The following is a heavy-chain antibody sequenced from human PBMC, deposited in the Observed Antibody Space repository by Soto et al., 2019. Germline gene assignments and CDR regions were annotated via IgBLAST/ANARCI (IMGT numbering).Heavy chain of an antibody. CDR3: ARASADFGGSHYYYYGMDV. V-gene: IGHV4-31*03. Sequence: SETLSLTGTVSGGSINSGCYYWSWIRQHSGKGLEWIGYIYYTGSAYYNPSLKSRRTILVDTSKNQFSLMLSSLPAAATAVYYCARASADFGGSHYYYYGMDVWGQGTTVTVSS. CDR2: IYYTGSA. J-gene: IGHJ6*02. CDR1: GGSINSGCYY. D-gene: IGHD3-10*01.